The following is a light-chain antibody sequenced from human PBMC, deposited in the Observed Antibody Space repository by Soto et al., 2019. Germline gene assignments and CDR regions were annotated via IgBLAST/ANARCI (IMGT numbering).Light chain of an antibody. V-gene: IGKV1D-12*01. CDR1: QAISTW. CDR3: QQANSFPRT. J-gene: IGKJ1*01. CDR2: AAS. Sequence: DIQMTQSPSSVSASVGDRVTITCRASQAISTWLAWYPQKPGKAPKLLIYAASTLKTGVPSRFSGSGYGTDFTLTISSLQPEDFATYDCQQANSFPRTFGQGTKVDIK.